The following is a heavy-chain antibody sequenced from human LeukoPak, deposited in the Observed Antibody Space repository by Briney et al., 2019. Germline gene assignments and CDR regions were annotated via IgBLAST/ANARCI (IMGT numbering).Heavy chain of an antibody. V-gene: IGHV3-23*01. Sequence: GGSLRLSCAAPGITFSNYEITWVRQAPGRGLEYVSCSAYGGSIHYADSVKGRFTISRDNSKNTVYLQMTNLRAEDTARYHCAKHPGRSGYRSNWYVSYFDSWGQGALVTVSS. CDR1: GITFSNYE. CDR3: AKHPGRSGYRSNWYVSYFDS. D-gene: IGHD6-13*01. J-gene: IGHJ4*02. CDR2: SAYGGSI.